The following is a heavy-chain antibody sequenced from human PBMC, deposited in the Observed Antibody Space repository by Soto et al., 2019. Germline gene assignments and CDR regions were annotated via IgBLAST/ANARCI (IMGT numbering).Heavy chain of an antibody. V-gene: IGHV4-59*06. J-gene: IGHJ4*02. CDR3: ASRKSSPYFDY. CDR2: IYYSGSP. D-gene: IGHD3-10*01. Sequence: SETLSLTCTVSGGSISGYYWSWIRQPPGKGLEWIGSIYYSGSPYYNPSLKSRVTISVDTSKNQFSLKLSSVTAADTAVYYCASRKSSPYFDYWGQGTLVTVSS. CDR1: GGSISGYY.